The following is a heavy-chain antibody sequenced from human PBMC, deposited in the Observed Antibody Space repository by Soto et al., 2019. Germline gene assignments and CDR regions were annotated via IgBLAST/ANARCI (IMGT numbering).Heavy chain of an antibody. V-gene: IGHV3-23*01. CDR2: ISGSGGST. J-gene: IGHJ3*02. D-gene: IGHD2-15*01. Sequence: GGSLRLSCAASGFTFSSYAMSWVRQAPGKWLEWVSAISGSGGSTYYADSVKGRFTISRDNSKNTLYLQMNSLRAEDTAVYYCAKMECSGGSCHLDDAFDIWGQGTMVTVSS. CDR3: AKMECSGGSCHLDDAFDI. CDR1: GFTFSSYA.